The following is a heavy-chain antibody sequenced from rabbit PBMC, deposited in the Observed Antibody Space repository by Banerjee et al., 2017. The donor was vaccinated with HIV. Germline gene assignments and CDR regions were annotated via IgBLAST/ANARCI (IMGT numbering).Heavy chain of an antibody. D-gene: IGHD6-1*01. J-gene: IGHJ4*01. CDR3: ARDQAGSTGYAYGNFNL. CDR2: IDAGDSGDT. Sequence: QEQLEESGGDLVKPEGSLTLTCTASGFSFSNKYVMCWVRQAPGKGPEWIGCIDAGDSGDTIYASWAKGRFTISKTSSSTVTLQMTSLTAADTATYFCARDQAGSTGYAYGNFNLWGPGTLVTVS. V-gene: IGHV1S45*01. CDR1: GFSFSNKYV.